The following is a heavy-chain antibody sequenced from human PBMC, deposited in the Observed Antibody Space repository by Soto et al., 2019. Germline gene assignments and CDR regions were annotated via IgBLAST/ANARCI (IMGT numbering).Heavy chain of an antibody. CDR1: GGSISSYY. Sequence: PSETLSLTCTVSGGSISSYYWSWIRQPPGNGLEWIGYIYYSGSTNYNPSLKSRVTISVDTSKNQFSLKLSSVTAADTAVYYCARALYDSSGYPYYFAYWGQGTLVTVSS. J-gene: IGHJ4*02. V-gene: IGHV4-59*01. CDR2: IYYSGST. D-gene: IGHD3-22*01. CDR3: ARALYDSSGYPYYFAY.